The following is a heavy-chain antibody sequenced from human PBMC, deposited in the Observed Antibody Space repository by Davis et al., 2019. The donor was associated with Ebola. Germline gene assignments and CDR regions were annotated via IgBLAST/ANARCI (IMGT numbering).Heavy chain of an antibody. CDR3: ATRRLSFEAIDY. CDR2: FYYRGTT. D-gene: IGHD1-26*01. V-gene: IGHV4-39*01. CDR1: GGSVSSGSYY. J-gene: IGHJ4*02. Sequence: SETLSLTCTVSGGSVSSGSYYWGWIRQPPGKGLEWIGSFYYRGTTYYTPSLKSRVTISVDTSKNQFSLKVTSVRAADTAVYYCATRRLSFEAIDYWGQGTLVTVSS.